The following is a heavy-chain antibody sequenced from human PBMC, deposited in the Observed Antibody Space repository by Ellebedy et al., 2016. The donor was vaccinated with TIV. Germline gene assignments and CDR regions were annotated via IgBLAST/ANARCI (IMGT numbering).Heavy chain of an antibody. CDR3: ARVGDDAGSPFDS. CDR2: ITTYSGDA. Sequence: AASVKVSCKAFGYTFTKYAITWVRQAPGQGLESMGWITTYSGDAKYAPRFQGRVTMTTETSTTTAYMELMSLRYDDTAVYYCARVGDDAGSPFDSWGQGTLITVSS. V-gene: IGHV1-18*01. CDR1: GYTFTKYA. D-gene: IGHD4-23*01. J-gene: IGHJ5*01.